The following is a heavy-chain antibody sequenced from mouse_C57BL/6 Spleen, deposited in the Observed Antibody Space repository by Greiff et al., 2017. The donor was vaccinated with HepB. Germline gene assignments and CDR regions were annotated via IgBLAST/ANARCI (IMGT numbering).Heavy chain of an antibody. CDR3: TRGYYDYGGAY. D-gene: IGHD2-4*01. J-gene: IGHJ3*01. Sequence: QVQLQQPGAELVMPGASVKLSCKASGYTFTSYWMHWVKQRPGQGLEWIGEIDPSDSYTNYNQKFKGKSTLTVDKSSSTAYMQLSSLTSEDSAVYYCTRGYYDYGGAYWGQGTLVTVSA. V-gene: IGHV1-69*01. CDR2: IDPSDSYT. CDR1: GYTFTSYW.